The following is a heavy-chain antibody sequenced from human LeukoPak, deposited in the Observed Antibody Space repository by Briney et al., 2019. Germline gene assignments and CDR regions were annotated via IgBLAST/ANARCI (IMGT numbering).Heavy chain of an antibody. J-gene: IGHJ4*02. D-gene: IGHD2/OR15-2a*01. Sequence: GGSLRLSCAASGFTFSGSAMYWVRQASRKGLEWVGRIRNRADNYATAYAASVKGRFTISRDDSKNTAYLQMDSLKTEDTAVYYCTGVKTTSDYWGQGTLVTVSS. CDR3: TGVKTTSDY. V-gene: IGHV3-73*01. CDR2: IRNRADNYAT. CDR1: GFTFSGSA.